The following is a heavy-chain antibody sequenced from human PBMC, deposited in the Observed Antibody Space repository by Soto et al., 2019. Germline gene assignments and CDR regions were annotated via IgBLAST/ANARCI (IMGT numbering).Heavy chain of an antibody. CDR1: GFTFSSYA. CDR3: AKGGLRSDAFDI. J-gene: IGHJ3*02. V-gene: IGHV3-23*01. Sequence: GGSLRLSCAASGFTFSSYAMSWVRQAPGKGLEWVSAISGSGGSTYYTDSVKGRFTISRDNSKNTLYLQMNSLRAEDTAVYYCAKGGLRSDAFDIWGQGTMVTVSS. D-gene: IGHD5-12*01. CDR2: ISGSGGST.